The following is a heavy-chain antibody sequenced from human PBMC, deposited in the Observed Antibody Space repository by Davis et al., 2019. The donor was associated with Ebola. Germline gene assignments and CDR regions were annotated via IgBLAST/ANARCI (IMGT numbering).Heavy chain of an antibody. D-gene: IGHD1-26*01. CDR3: AKDFSRWELPSYHFDS. V-gene: IGHV3-23*01. J-gene: IGHJ4*01. CDR2: ISSSGGST. CDR1: GLTFSSHA. Sequence: GGSLRLSCTASGLTFSSHAMSWVRQAPGKGLEWVSCISSSGGSTYYAEFVKGRFTISRDNSNNTVSLQMSSLRSDDTAIYFCAKDFSRWELPSYHFDSWGHGTLVTVSS.